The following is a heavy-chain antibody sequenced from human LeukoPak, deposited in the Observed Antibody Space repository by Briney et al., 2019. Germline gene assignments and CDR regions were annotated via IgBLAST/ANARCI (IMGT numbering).Heavy chain of an antibody. D-gene: IGHD6-19*01. J-gene: IGHJ4*02. CDR1: GYTFTGYY. CDR2: MNPSSGER. V-gene: IGHV1-2*02. CDR3: AISYGRVAGTDFDY. Sequence: ASVKVSCKASGYTFTGYYMHWVRQAPGQGLEWMGWMNPSSGERKYVQSFQGRVTLTRDTSITTAYMELSSLTSDDTAVYYCAISYGRVAGTDFDYWGQGTLVTVSS.